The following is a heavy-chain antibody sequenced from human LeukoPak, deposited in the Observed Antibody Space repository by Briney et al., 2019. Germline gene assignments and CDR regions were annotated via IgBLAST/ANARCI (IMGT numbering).Heavy chain of an antibody. D-gene: IGHD3-10*01. CDR2: IIPIFGTA. Sequence: ASVTVSCKASGGTFSSYAISWVRQAPGQGLEWMGGIIPIFGTANYAQKFQGRVTITADKSTSTAYMELSSLRSEDTAVYYCARAGRGSGSYYRQYYYGMDVWGKGTTVTVSS. CDR1: GGTFSSYA. V-gene: IGHV1-69*06. J-gene: IGHJ6*04. CDR3: ARAGRGSGSYYRQYYYGMDV.